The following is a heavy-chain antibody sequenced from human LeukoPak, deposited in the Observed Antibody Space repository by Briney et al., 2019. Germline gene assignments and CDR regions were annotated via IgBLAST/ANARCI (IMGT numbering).Heavy chain of an antibody. CDR2: TSPSGGTI. Sequence: GGSLRLSCAASGFTFSDYYMSWIRQAPETGLEWLSYTSPSGGTIYCTDSVKGRFTMSRDNAQNALYLEMNSLRAEDTAVYYCAREKKTEWTTGAFDMWGQGTMVIVSS. CDR1: GFTFSDYY. V-gene: IGHV3-11*01. D-gene: IGHD3-3*01. CDR3: AREKKTEWTTGAFDM. J-gene: IGHJ3*02.